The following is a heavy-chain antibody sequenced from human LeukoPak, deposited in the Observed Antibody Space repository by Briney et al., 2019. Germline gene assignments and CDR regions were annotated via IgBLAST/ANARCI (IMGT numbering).Heavy chain of an antibody. CDR2: INPNSGGT. CDR1: GYTFTGYY. V-gene: IGHV1-2*06. CDR3: ARDHRRGRGPPEKWDQIPY. Sequence: ASVKVSCKASGYTFTGYYMHWVRQAPGQGLEWMGRINPNSGGTNYAQIFQGRVTMTRDTSINTAYMEVSSLTSGDTAVYYCARDHRRGRGPPEKWDQIPYWGQGTLVTVSS. D-gene: IGHD3-16*01. J-gene: IGHJ4*02.